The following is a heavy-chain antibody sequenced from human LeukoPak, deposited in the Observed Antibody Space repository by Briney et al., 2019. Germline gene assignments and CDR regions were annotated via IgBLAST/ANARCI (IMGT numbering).Heavy chain of an antibody. V-gene: IGHV4-39*07. Sequence: TSETLSLTCTVSGGSISSSSYYWGWIRQPPGKGLEWIGSIYYSGSTYYNPSLKSRVTISVDTSKNQFSLKLSSVTAADTAVYYCASGSYYDYWGQGTLVTVSS. CDR1: GGSISSSSYY. J-gene: IGHJ4*02. CDR2: IYYSGST. CDR3: ASGSYYDY. D-gene: IGHD1-26*01.